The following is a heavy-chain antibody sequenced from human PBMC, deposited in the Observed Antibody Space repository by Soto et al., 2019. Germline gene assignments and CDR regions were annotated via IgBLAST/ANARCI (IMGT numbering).Heavy chain of an antibody. Sequence: QVQLVESGGGVVQPGRSLRLSCAAYGFTFSSYAMHWVRQAPGKGLEWVAVISYDGSNKYYADSVKGRFTISRDNSKNTLYLQMNSLRAEDTAVYYCARDSSSDYFDYWGQGTLVTVSS. CDR1: GFTFSSYA. V-gene: IGHV3-30-3*01. J-gene: IGHJ4*02. CDR2: ISYDGSNK. D-gene: IGHD6-6*01. CDR3: ARDSSSDYFDY.